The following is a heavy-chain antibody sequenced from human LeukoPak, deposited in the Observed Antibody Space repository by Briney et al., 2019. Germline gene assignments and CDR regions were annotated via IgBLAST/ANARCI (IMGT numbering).Heavy chain of an antibody. CDR2: RRPIVGTA. CDR3: ARAYGSGSYYPQYYYYGMDV. V-gene: IGHV1-69*13. CDR1: GGTFSRDD. J-gene: IGHJ6*02. Sequence: AVTLSFKVSGGTFSRDDMRWVRQAPGQGKEVRGGRRPIVGTANYAQKFQRRVTITADESTSTAYMELCSLRSEDTAVYYCARAYGSGSYYPQYYYYGMDVWGQGTTVTVSS. D-gene: IGHD3-10*01.